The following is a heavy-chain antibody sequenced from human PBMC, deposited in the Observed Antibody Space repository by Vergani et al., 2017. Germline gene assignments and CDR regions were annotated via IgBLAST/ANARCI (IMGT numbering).Heavy chain of an antibody. D-gene: IGHD2-15*01. V-gene: IGHV3-74*01. CDR3: TRSECSGTTCYGHYFDL. Sequence: EVQLVESGGGLVQPGGSLRLSCAASGFTFNSYWMHWVRQAPGKGLVWVSVIKSDGRTSYAESVRGRFTISRDTSRNAVYLQMNILRVEDTGVYYCTRSECSGTTCYGHYFDLWGHGILVTVSS. CDR1: GFTFNSYW. CDR2: IKSDGRT. J-gene: IGHJ4*01.